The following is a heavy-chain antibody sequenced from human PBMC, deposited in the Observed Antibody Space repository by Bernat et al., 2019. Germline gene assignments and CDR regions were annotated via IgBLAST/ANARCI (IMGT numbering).Heavy chain of an antibody. CDR1: GFTFSTYW. V-gene: IGHV3-74*01. Sequence: EVQLVESGGGLVQPGGSLRLSCAASGFTFSTYWMHWVRQAPGKGLVWVSRINDDGSTTDYADSVQGRVTSSRGNAKNTLYLNMNSLRAEDTAVYYCGRGRTAGYHFDYWGQGTLVTVSS. CDR2: INDDGSTT. D-gene: IGHD6-25*01. J-gene: IGHJ4*02. CDR3: GRGRTAGYHFDY.